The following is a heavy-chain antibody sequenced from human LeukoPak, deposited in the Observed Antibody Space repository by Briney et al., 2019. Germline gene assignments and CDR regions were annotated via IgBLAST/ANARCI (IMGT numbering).Heavy chain of an antibody. Sequence: SETLPLTCTVSGGSISSSSYYWGWIRQPPGKGLEWIGSIYYSGSTYYNPSLKSRVTISVDTSKNQFSLKLSSVTAADTAVYYCARPHKVGATSYDYWGQGTLVTVSS. D-gene: IGHD1-26*01. CDR3: ARPHKVGATSYDY. V-gene: IGHV4-39*01. CDR1: GGSISSSSYY. CDR2: IYYSGST. J-gene: IGHJ4*02.